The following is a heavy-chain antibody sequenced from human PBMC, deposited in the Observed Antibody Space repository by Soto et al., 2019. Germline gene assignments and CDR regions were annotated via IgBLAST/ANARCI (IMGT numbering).Heavy chain of an antibody. J-gene: IGHJ4*02. CDR2: IYYSGST. V-gene: IGHV4-61*01. CDR1: GGPVSSGSNS. D-gene: IGHD3-10*01. Sequence: QVKLQESGPGRVKPSEPLSLTCTVSGGPVSSGSNSWSWFRRPPGKGLEWIGYIYYSGSTNYTPSLKSRVTISVDTSKNQFSLKLSSVTAADTAVYYCASHGSGSARGNFDYWGQGTLVTVSS. CDR3: ASHGSGSARGNFDY.